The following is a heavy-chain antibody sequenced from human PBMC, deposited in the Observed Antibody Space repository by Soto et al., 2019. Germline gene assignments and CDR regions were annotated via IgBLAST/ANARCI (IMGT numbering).Heavy chain of an antibody. Sequence: SETLSLTCTVSGGSVSSGSYYWSWIRQPPGKGLEWIGYIYYSGSTNYNPSLKSRVTISVDTSKNQFSLKLSSVTAADTAVYYCARDLRVDYNWCDPWGQGTLVTVSS. J-gene: IGHJ5*02. V-gene: IGHV4-61*01. CDR2: IYYSGST. CDR3: ARDLRVDYNWCDP. CDR1: GGSVSSGSYY.